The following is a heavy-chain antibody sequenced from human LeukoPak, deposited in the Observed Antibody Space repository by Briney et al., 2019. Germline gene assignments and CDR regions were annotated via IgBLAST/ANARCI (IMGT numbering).Heavy chain of an antibody. CDR3: AKDIAPRTLLWFGEPATGMDV. CDR2: ISWDGGST. CDR1: GFTFDDYA. V-gene: IGHV3-43D*04. D-gene: IGHD3-10*01. Sequence: PGGSLRLSCAASGFTFDDYAMHWARQAPGKGLEWVSLISWDGGSTYYADSVKGRFTISRDNSKNSLYLQMNSLRAEDTALYYCAKDIAPRTLLWFGEPATGMDVWGKGTTVTVSS. J-gene: IGHJ6*04.